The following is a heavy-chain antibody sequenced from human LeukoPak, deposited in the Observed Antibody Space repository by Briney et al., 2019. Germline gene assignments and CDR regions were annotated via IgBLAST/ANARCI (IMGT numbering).Heavy chain of an antibody. D-gene: IGHD6-6*01. CDR3: ARFSSSSGPEYWYFDL. Sequence: SQNLSLTCTVSGGSISSGNYYWNWIRQPAGKGLEWIGRIYTSGSTKYNPSLRSRVTISLDTSKNQFSLEMDSVTAADTAMYYAARFSSSSGPEYWYFDLWGRGTLVTVSS. CDR1: GGSISSGNYY. CDR2: IYTSGST. J-gene: IGHJ2*01. V-gene: IGHV4-61*02.